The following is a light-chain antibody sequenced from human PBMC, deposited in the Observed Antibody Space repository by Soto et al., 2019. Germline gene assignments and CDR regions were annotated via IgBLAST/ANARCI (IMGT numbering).Light chain of an antibody. CDR2: GAS. Sequence: DIVLTQSPGTLSLSPGVRATLSCRASQSGSSSYLAWYQQQPGQAPRLLIYGASSRATGIPDRLSGGGSRIDCTLTISRLEPEDYAVYYCQQYGSSPFTFGPGTKVDIK. CDR1: QSGSSSY. J-gene: IGKJ3*01. V-gene: IGKV3-20*01. CDR3: QQYGSSPFT.